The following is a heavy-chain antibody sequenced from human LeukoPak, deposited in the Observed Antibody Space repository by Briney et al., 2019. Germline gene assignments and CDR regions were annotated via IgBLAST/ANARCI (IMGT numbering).Heavy chain of an antibody. CDR1: GFSLSTSGMC. J-gene: IGHJ4*02. D-gene: IGHD6-19*01. Sequence: ESGPALVKPTQTLTLTCTFSGFSLSTSGMCVSWIRQPPGKALEWLARIDWDDDKYYSTSLKTRLTISKDTSKNQVVLTTTNMDPVDTATYYCARMYSSGWDFDYWGQGTLVTVSS. V-gene: IGHV2-70*11. CDR3: ARMYSSGWDFDY. CDR2: IDWDDDK.